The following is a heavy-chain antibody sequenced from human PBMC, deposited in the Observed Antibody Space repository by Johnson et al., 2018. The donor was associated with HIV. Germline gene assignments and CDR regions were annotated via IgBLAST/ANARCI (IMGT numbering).Heavy chain of an antibody. V-gene: IGHV3-30*04. CDR1: GFTFSSYA. Sequence: QMLLVESGGGVVQPGRSLRLSCAASGFTFSSYATHWVRQAPGKGLEWVAVISYDGSNKYYADSVKGRFTISRDNAKNSLYLQLNSLRAEDTAVYYCARGDCSSTSCPRNAFDIWGQGTMVTVSS. CDR3: ARGDCSSTSCPRNAFDI. D-gene: IGHD2-2*01. CDR2: ISYDGSNK. J-gene: IGHJ3*02.